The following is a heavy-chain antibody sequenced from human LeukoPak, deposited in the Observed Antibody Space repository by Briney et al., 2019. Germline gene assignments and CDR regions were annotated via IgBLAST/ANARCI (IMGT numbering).Heavy chain of an antibody. CDR2: ISSSGSTI. CDR1: GFTFSDYY. V-gene: IGHV3-11*01. D-gene: IGHD3-9*01. J-gene: IGHJ4*02. Sequence: PGGSLRLSCAASGFTFSDYYMSWIRQAPGKGLEWVSYISSSGSTIYYADSVKGRFTISRDNAKNSLYLQMNSLRAEDTAVYYFARAPPYFDWLLYFDYWGQGTLVTVSS. CDR3: ARAPPYFDWLLYFDY.